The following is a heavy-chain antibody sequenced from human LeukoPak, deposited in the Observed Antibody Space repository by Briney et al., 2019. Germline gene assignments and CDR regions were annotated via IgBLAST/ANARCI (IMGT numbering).Heavy chain of an antibody. CDR2: ISASGGNI. J-gene: IGHJ4*02. CDR1: GFTFSSYA. CDR3: APTTVTTLDYFDF. D-gene: IGHD4-17*01. V-gene: IGHV3-23*01. Sequence: HLGGSLRLSCAAPGFTFSSYAMSWARQAPGKGLEWVSTISASGGNIYYADSVKGRFTISRDNSKNTLYLQMNSLRTEDTAVYYCAPTTVTTLDYFDFWGQGTLVTVSS.